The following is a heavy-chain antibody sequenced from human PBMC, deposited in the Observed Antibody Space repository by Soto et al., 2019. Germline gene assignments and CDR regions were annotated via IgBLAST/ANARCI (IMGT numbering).Heavy chain of an antibody. CDR3: AKADYDFWSGYYQAPACCCYYGMDV. J-gene: IGHJ6*02. D-gene: IGHD3-3*01. V-gene: IGHV3-23*01. CDR2: ISGSGGST. Sequence: PGGSLRLSCAASGFTFSSYGMSWVRQAPGKGLEWVSAISGSGGSTYYADSVKGRFTISRDNSKYTLYLQMNSLRAEDTAVYYCAKADYDFWSGYYQAPACCCYYGMDVWGQGNTVTVSS. CDR1: GFTFSSYG.